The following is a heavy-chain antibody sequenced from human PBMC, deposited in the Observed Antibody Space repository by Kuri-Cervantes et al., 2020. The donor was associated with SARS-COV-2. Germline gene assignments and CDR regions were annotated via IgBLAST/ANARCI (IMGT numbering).Heavy chain of an antibody. J-gene: IGHJ6*03. CDR2: ISPDGANT. CDR1: GFRFSGYP. V-gene: IGHV3-64*04. Sequence: GGSLRLSCSASGFRFSGYPMHWVRRAPGKGLEYVSAISPDGANTYYADSAKGRFTISRDNSQNTLYLQMDSLRSDDTAVYYCARDQYQLMIGYYYYYLDVWGKGTTVTVSS. CDR3: ARDQYQLMIGYYYYYLDV. D-gene: IGHD2-2*01.